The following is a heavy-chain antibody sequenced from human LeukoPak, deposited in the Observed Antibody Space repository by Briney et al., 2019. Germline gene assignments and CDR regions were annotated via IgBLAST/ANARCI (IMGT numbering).Heavy chain of an antibody. CDR3: ARGTSRRDGYYFDY. V-gene: IGHV4-59*08. D-gene: IGHD5-24*01. Sequence: SETLSLTCTVSGGSISSYYWSWIRQPPGKGLEWIGYIYYSGSTNYSPSLKSRVTISVDTSKNQASLKLSSVTAADTAVYYCARGTSRRDGYYFDYWGQGTLVTVSS. CDR2: IYYSGST. J-gene: IGHJ4*02. CDR1: GGSISSYY.